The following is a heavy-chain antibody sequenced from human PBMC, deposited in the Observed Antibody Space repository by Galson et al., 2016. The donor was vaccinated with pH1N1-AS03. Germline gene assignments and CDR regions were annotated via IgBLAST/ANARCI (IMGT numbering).Heavy chain of an antibody. V-gene: IGHV4-4*09. CDR2: IQTTGNT. CDR3: ARDPPLEIGWYFDL. D-gene: IGHD3-3*01. Sequence: ETLSLTCTVSGDSTFDYYWNWIRQPPGKGLEWIGYIQTTGNTKYNPSLESRVTMSIDTSKNQFSLHLMSVTAADTALYYCARDPPLEIGWYFDLWGRGTLVTVSS. CDR1: GDSTFDYY. J-gene: IGHJ2*01.